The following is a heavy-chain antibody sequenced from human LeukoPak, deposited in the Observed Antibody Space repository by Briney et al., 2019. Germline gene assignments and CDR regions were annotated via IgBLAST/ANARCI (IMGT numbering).Heavy chain of an antibody. D-gene: IGHD6-25*01. V-gene: IGHV3-30-3*01. CDR1: GFTFSDYA. J-gene: IGHJ5*02. CDR3: GKDKYTSGNNWFDP. CDR2: ISYDESNK. Sequence: PGRSLRLSCAASGFTFSDYAMHWVRQAPGKGLEWVAVISYDESNKYYADSVKGRFTISRDNSKNTLYLQMNSLRVEDTAVYYCGKDKYTSGNNWFDPWGQGTLVTVSS.